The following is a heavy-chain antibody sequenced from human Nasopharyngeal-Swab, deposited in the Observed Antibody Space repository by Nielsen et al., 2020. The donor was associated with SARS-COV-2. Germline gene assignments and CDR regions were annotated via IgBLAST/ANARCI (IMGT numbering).Heavy chain of an antibody. J-gene: IGHJ6*02. Sequence: GESLKISRGASGFTFSSYTMSLVRQAPGRGLEWVSAITGSGDATNYADSVRGRFTISRDNSKSTLYLQMNSLRAEDTAEYFCAKDGVRLNGIDVWGQGTTVTVSS. CDR1: GFTFSSYT. V-gene: IGHV3-23*01. CDR3: AKDGVRLNGIDV. D-gene: IGHD3-16*01. CDR2: ITGSGDAT.